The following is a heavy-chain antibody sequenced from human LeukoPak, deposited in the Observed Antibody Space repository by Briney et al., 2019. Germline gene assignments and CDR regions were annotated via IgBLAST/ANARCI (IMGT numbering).Heavy chain of an antibody. D-gene: IGHD5-18*01. Sequence: TGGSLRLSCAASGFTFSSYAMHWVRQAPGKGLEWVAVISYDGSNKYYADSVKGRFTISRDNSKNTLYLQMNSLRAEDTAVYYCQMWIQENYGMDVWGQGTTVTVSS. V-gene: IGHV3-30*04. CDR3: QMWIQENYGMDV. J-gene: IGHJ6*02. CDR1: GFTFSSYA. CDR2: ISYDGSNK.